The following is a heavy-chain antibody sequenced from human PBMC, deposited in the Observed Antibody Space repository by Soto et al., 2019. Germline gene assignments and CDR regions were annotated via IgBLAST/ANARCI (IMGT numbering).Heavy chain of an antibody. J-gene: IGHJ4*02. V-gene: IGHV4-4*07. D-gene: IGHD2-8*02. CDR3: ARGMTPPGAPAWYYFDS. CDR1: GASISGSFY. Sequence: QVQLQESGPGLMKPSETLSLTCTVSGASISGSFYWCWIRQPAGNGLEWIGRFSLSGTTNYNPSFRRRVTMSADVSKNQFSLRLTSVTAADTALYYCARGMTPPGAPAWYYFDSWGQGTLVTASS. CDR2: FSLSGTT.